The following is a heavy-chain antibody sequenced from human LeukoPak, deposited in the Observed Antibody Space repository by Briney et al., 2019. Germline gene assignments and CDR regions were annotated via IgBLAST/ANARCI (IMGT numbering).Heavy chain of an antibody. V-gene: IGHV3-48*01. Sequence: PGGSLRLSCAASGFTFNTYTMNWVRQAPGKGLEWVSYISGSSGIIDYADSVRGRFTISRDNAKNSLYLQMNSLRAEDTAVYYCAKDFRIGYSAHFDYWGQGALVTVSS. J-gene: IGHJ4*02. CDR1: GFTFNTYT. D-gene: IGHD2-21*01. CDR2: ISGSSGII. CDR3: AKDFRIGYSAHFDY.